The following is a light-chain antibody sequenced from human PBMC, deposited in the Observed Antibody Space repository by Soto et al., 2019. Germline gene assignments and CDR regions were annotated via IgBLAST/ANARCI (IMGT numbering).Light chain of an antibody. J-gene: IGKJ1*01. CDR2: RVS. V-gene: IGKV2-30*01. CDR3: MQPLQSWT. CDR1: QSLVSSDGNTY. Sequence: DVVMTQSPLSLPVTLGQPASISCRSTQSLVSSDGNTYLTWLQQRPGQSPRRLIYRVSGRESGVPDRFSGGGSGTDFTLKISRVEAEDVGVYYCMQPLQSWTFGQGTKVDIK.